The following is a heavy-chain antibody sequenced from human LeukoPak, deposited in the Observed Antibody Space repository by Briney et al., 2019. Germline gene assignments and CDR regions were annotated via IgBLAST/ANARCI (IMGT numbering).Heavy chain of an antibody. CDR3: ARGGDYYDSSGYYYVHDY. Sequence: SETLSLTCTVSGYSISSGYYWGWIRQPPGKGLEWIGSIYHSGSTYYNPSLKSRVTISVDTSKNQFSLKLSSVTAADTAVYYCARGGDYYDSSGYYYVHDYWGQGTLVTVSS. J-gene: IGHJ4*02. D-gene: IGHD3-22*01. CDR1: GYSISSGYY. CDR2: IYHSGST. V-gene: IGHV4-38-2*02.